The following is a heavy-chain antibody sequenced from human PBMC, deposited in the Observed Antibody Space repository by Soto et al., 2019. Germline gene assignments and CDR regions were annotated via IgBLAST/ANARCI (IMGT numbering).Heavy chain of an antibody. Sequence: SETLSLTCTVSGGFISSRPYYWGWMRQHPGKGLEWSASFFIGGNTYYNPSLKSRVAMSLDTSKNQFSLRLSSVTAADTAVYYCARRVQANGVITQDNWLAPWGQGTRVT. CDR3: ARRVQANGVITQDNWLAP. CDR2: FFIGGNT. CDR1: GGFISSRPYY. V-gene: IGHV4-39*01. D-gene: IGHD3-10*01. J-gene: IGHJ5*02.